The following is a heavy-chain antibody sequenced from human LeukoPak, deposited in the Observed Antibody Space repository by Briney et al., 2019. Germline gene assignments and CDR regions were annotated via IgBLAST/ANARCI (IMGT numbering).Heavy chain of an antibody. D-gene: IGHD3-22*01. Sequence: ASVKVSCKASGYTFTSYGISWVRQAPGQGLEWMGWISAYNGNTNYAQKLQGRVAMTTDTSTSTAYMELRSLRSEDTAVYYCATVGDYYDSSGYYYFDYWGQGTLVTVSS. CDR3: ATVGDYYDSSGYYYFDY. CDR1: GYTFTSYG. J-gene: IGHJ4*02. V-gene: IGHV1-18*01. CDR2: ISAYNGNT.